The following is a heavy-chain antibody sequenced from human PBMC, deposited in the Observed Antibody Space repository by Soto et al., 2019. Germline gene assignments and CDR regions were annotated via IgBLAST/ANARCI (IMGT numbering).Heavy chain of an antibody. CDR2: ISSSSSTI. Sequence: EVQLVESGGGLVQPGGSLRLSCAASGFTFSSYSMNWVRQAPGKGLEWVSYISSSSSTIYYADSVKGRFTISRDNAKNSLYLQMNSLRDEDTAVYYCARDVGEFWSGYLSNWFDPWGQGTLVTVSS. V-gene: IGHV3-48*02. D-gene: IGHD3-3*01. CDR3: ARDVGEFWSGYLSNWFDP. J-gene: IGHJ5*02. CDR1: GFTFSSYS.